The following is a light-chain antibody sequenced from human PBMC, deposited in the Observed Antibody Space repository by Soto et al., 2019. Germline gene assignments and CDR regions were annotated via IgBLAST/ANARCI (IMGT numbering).Light chain of an antibody. CDR3: SSYGGSNNYV. V-gene: IGLV2-8*01. CDR2: EVS. J-gene: IGLJ1*01. Sequence: QSVLTQPPSASGSPGQSVTISCTGTSSDVGGYNYVSWYQQHPGKVPKLMIYEVSKRPSGVPDRFSGSKSGKTASLTVSGLQAEDEADYYCSSYGGSNNYVFGTGTKVTVL. CDR1: SSDVGGYNY.